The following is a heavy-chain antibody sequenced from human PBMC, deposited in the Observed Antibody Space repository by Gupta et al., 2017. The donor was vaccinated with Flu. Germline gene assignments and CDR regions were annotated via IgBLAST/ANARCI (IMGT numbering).Heavy chain of an antibody. CDR3: ARLSGWNFGYFDH. D-gene: IGHD6-19*01. V-gene: IGHV1-18*01. Sequence: QVQLVQSGAEVKKPGASVKVSCKASDYTFTGYGINWVRQAPGQGLEWMGWINTYNGHTYYAQNLQGRITLTADTSTTTAYMELRSLRSDDTAVYFCARLSGWNFGYFDHWGQGTLGTVSS. J-gene: IGHJ4*02. CDR2: INTYNGHT. CDR1: DYTFTGYG.